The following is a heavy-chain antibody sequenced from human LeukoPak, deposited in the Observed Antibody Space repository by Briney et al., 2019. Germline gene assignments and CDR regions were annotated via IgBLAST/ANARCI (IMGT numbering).Heavy chain of an antibody. Sequence: SETLSLTCTVSGGSISSYYWSWIRQPPGKGLEWIGYIYYSGSTNYNPSPKSRVTISVDTSKNQFSVKLSSVTAADTAVYYCARERFGGGYWGQGTLVTVSS. D-gene: IGHD3-3*01. J-gene: IGHJ4*02. V-gene: IGHV4-59*01. CDR1: GGSISSYY. CDR2: IYYSGST. CDR3: ARERFGGGY.